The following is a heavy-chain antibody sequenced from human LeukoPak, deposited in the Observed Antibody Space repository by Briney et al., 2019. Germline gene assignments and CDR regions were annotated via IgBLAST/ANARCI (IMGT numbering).Heavy chain of an antibody. J-gene: IGHJ4*02. Sequence: ASVKVSCKASGYTFTGYYMHWVRQAPGQGLEWMGWINPNSGGTNYAQKFQGRVTMTRDTSISTAYMELSRLRSGDTAVYYCARGPTPRGLPPYWGQGTLVTVSS. CDR3: ARGPTPRGLPPY. D-gene: IGHD3-10*01. CDR1: GYTFTGYY. CDR2: INPNSGGT. V-gene: IGHV1-2*02.